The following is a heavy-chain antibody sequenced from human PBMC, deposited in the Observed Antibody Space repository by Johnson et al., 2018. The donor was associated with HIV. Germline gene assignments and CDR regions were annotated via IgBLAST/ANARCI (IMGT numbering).Heavy chain of an antibody. CDR1: GFAFSGYW. CDR3: ASGIVGAEEGAFDI. J-gene: IGHJ3*02. Sequence: EVQLVESGGGLVQPGGSLRLSCAASGFAFSGYWMSWVRQAPGKGLEWVANIKQDGSEKYYMDSVKGRFTISRDNAKKSLYLQMNSLRAEDTAVYYCASGIVGAEEGAFDIWGQGTLVTVSS. CDR2: IKQDGSEK. D-gene: IGHD1-26*01. V-gene: IGHV3-7*01.